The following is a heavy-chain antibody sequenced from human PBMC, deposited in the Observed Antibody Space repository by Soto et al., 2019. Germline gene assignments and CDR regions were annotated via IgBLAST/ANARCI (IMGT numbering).Heavy chain of an antibody. V-gene: IGHV3-23*01. CDR2: ISGSGGST. Sequence: EVQLLESGGGLVQPGGSLRLSCAASGFTFSSYAMGWVRQAPGKGLEWVSAISGSGGSTYYADSVKGRFTISRDNSKNTLYLQMNSLRAEDTAVYYCAKDPNIVVVPAASGSYDYWGQGTLVTVSS. D-gene: IGHD2-2*01. CDR1: GFTFSSYA. CDR3: AKDPNIVVVPAASGSYDY. J-gene: IGHJ4*02.